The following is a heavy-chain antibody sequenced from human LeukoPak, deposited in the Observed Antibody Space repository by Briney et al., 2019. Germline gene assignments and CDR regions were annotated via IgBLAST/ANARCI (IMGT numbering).Heavy chain of an antibody. V-gene: IGHV1-58*01. CDR1: GFTFTSSA. J-gene: IGHJ2*01. D-gene: IGHD3-22*01. CDR2: IVVGSGNT. CDR3: AADLDDSRQWWYFDL. Sequence: SVKVSCKASGFTFTSSAVRWVRQARGQRLEWIGWIVVGSGNTNYAQKFQERVTITRDMSTSTAYMELSSLRSEDTAVYYCAADLDDSRQWWYFDLWGRGTLVTVSS.